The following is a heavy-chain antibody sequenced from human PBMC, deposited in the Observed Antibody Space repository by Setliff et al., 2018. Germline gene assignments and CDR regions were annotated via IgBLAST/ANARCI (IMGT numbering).Heavy chain of an antibody. Sequence: PGGSLRLSCAASGFTFSSYEMNWVRQAPGKGLEWVSYISSRGSTIYYADSVKGRFTISRDNAKKSLYLQMNSLRAEDTAVYYCARDRRPFNWGGNDAFDIWGQGTMVTVSS. J-gene: IGHJ3*02. CDR3: ARDRRPFNWGGNDAFDI. V-gene: IGHV3-48*03. CDR1: GFTFSSYE. D-gene: IGHD7-27*01. CDR2: ISSRGSTI.